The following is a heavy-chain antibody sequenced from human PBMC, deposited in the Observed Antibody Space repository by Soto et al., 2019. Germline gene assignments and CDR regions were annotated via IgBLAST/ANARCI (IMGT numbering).Heavy chain of an antibody. D-gene: IGHD2-15*01. Sequence: GPTLVIPTDTLTLTCTVSGFSLSSAVVGVSWIRQPPGKSLEWLAHIFSTEEKSDRTSLKNRLTISKDTSRSQVVLTLTNLGPADTATYYCARAFTGYCSGGRCPWFDPWGPGTLVTVSS. J-gene: IGHJ5*02. CDR1: GFSLSSAVVG. CDR2: IFSTEEK. V-gene: IGHV2-26*02. CDR3: ARAFTGYCSGGRCPWFDP.